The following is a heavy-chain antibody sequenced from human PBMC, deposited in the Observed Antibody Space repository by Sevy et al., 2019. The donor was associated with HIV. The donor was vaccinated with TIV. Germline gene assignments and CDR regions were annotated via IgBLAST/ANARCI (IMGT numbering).Heavy chain of an antibody. CDR3: ASAPTAIRDNYFYY. V-gene: IGHV3-11*01. D-gene: IGHD5-18*01. CDR2: ISSSGSTI. CDR1: GFTFSDYY. J-gene: IGHJ4*02. Sequence: GGSLRLSCAASGFTFSDYYMSWIRQAPGKGLEWVSYISSSGSTIYYADSVKGRFTISRDNAKNSLYLQMNSLRAEDTAVYYCASAPTAIRDNYFYYWGQGTLVTVSS.